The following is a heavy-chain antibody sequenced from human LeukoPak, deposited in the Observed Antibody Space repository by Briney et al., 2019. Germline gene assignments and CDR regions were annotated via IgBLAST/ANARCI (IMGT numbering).Heavy chain of an antibody. Sequence: GGSLRLSCAASGFTFSNYNLNWVRQAPGKGLEWLSYITSSSSAIYYADSVKGRFTISRDNAKNTLYLQMNSLRAEDTAVYYCAKVIKAYYYYYGMDVWGQGTTVTVSS. J-gene: IGHJ6*02. CDR2: ITSSSSAI. CDR3: AKVIKAYYYYYGMDV. CDR1: GFTFSNYN. V-gene: IGHV3-48*04. D-gene: IGHD2/OR15-2a*01.